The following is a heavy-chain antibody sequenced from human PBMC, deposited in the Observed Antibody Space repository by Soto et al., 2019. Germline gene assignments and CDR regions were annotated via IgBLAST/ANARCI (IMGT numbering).Heavy chain of an antibody. V-gene: IGHV3-23*01. CDR1: GFTFNNYA. CDR3: AKDRWVTTVSGNFDY. J-gene: IGHJ4*02. CDR2: VSGSGGST. Sequence: PGGSLRLSCAASGFTFNNYAMSWVRQAPGKGLEWVSAVSGSGGSTYYADSVKGRFTISRDNSKNTLYLQMNSLRAEDTAVYYCAKDRWVTTVSGNFDYWGQGTLVTVSS. D-gene: IGHD4-17*01.